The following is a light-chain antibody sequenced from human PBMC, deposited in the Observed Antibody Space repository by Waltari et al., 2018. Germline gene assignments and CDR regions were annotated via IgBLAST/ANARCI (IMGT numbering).Light chain of an antibody. V-gene: IGKV1-39*01. Sequence: DIHMTQSPSSLSASVGDRVTITCRASQSSSDYLNWYQQKPGKAPKHLIYAASTLQSGVPSRFSGSGSGTDFALTISSLQPEDFATYYCQQSYSFGQGTRLEIK. CDR2: AAS. CDR1: QSSSDY. J-gene: IGKJ5*01. CDR3: QQSYS.